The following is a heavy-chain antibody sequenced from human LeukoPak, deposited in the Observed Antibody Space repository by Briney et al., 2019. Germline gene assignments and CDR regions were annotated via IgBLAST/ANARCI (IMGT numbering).Heavy chain of an antibody. CDR3: AKGLRSSSLQPGMDV. CDR2: IYSGGST. J-gene: IGHJ6*02. D-gene: IGHD6-13*01. V-gene: IGHV3-53*01. Sequence: GGSLRLSCAASGFTVSSNYMSWVRQAPGKGLEWVSVIYSGGSTYYADSVKGRFTISRDNSKNTLYLQMNSLRAEDTAVYYCAKGLRSSSLQPGMDVWGQGTTVTVSS. CDR1: GFTVSSNY.